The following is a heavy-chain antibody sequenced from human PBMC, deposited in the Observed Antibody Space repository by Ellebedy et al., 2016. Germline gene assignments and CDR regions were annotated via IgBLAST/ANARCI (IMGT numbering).Heavy chain of an antibody. Sequence: GESLKISCAASGFTFSDYVMAWVRQAPGKGLEWVSSISGDGGNSYYADSLKGRFTISRDNSKNTLYLQMNSLRVADTAVYYCAKDLTSRDPRDPWGYFDYWGQGTLVTVSS. D-gene: IGHD3-16*01. CDR1: GFTFSDYV. J-gene: IGHJ4*02. CDR2: ISGDGGNS. V-gene: IGHV3-23*01. CDR3: AKDLTSRDPRDPWGYFDY.